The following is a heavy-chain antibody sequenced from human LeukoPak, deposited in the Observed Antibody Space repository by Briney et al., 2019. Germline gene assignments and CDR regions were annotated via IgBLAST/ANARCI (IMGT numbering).Heavy chain of an antibody. D-gene: IGHD6-13*01. CDR2: ISGSGSSA. CDR1: GFTFSSYA. Sequence: PGGSLRLSCAASGFTFSSYAMTWVRQAPGEGLQWVSDISGSGSSAYYADSVKGRFTISRDNSKNTLYLQMNSLRAEDTAVYYCAKRQRGIAAGPWGQGTLVTVTS. J-gene: IGHJ5*02. CDR3: AKRQRGIAAGP. V-gene: IGHV3-23*01.